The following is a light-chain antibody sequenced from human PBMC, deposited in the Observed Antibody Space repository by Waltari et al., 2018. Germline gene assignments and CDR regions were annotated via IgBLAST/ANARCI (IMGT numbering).Light chain of an antibody. V-gene: IGLV2-23*02. CDR1: SSDVGSYNL. J-gene: IGLJ1*01. CDR2: EVS. Sequence: QSALTQPASVSGSPGPSITVSCTGTSSDVGSYNLVSWYQHHPPKAPKLMLYEVSKRPSGVSNRFSGSKSGNTASLTISGLQPEDEADYYCCSYAGANTYVFGSGTKVTVL. CDR3: CSYAGANTYV.